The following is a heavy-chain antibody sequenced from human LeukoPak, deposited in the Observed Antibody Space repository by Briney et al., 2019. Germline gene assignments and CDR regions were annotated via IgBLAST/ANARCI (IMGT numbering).Heavy chain of an antibody. CDR2: FHNSGTS. CDR3: ARSVFIYDFWTRDYYYMDV. V-gene: IGHV4-59*08. CDR1: DDSISDYY. D-gene: IGHD3-3*01. J-gene: IGHJ6*03. Sequence: KPSETLSLTCTVSDDSISDYYRGWIRQPPGKGLEWIGYFHNSGTSTYNPSLKSRVTISADTSKNQFSLKLSSVTAADTAVYYCARSVFIYDFWTRDYYYMDVWGKGTTVTVSS.